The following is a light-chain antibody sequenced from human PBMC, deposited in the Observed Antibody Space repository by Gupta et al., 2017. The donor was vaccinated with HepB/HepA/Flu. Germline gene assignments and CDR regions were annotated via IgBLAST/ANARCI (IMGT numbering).Light chain of an antibody. CDR2: DSS. CDR1: RSVSHY. Sequence: EIVLTQSPATLSLSPGDRATLSCRASRSVSHYVAWYQQRPGQAPRLLIYDSSMGATGVPDRFSGSGSGTDFTLTISGLEPEDSALYFCQQRGDWPLTFGGGTRVEIK. V-gene: IGKV3-11*01. CDR3: QQRGDWPLT. J-gene: IGKJ4*01.